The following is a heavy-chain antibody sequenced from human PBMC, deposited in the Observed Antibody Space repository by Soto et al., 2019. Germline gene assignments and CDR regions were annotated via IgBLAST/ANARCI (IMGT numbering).Heavy chain of an antibody. V-gene: IGHV4-59*12. Sequence: QVQLQESGPGLVKPSETLSLTCSVSGGSISSYYWSWIRQPPGKGLEWIGYIYYSGSTNYNPSLKSRFTISVHTSKNQCSLKLSSVTAADTAVYYCARERRGSRYGMDVWGQGTTVTVSS. CDR1: GGSISSYY. D-gene: IGHD1-26*01. CDR2: IYYSGST. J-gene: IGHJ6*02. CDR3: ARERRGSRYGMDV.